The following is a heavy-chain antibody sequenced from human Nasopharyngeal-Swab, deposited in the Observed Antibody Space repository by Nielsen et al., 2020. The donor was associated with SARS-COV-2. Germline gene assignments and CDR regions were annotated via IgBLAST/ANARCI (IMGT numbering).Heavy chain of an antibody. CDR1: GFNFSTQW. J-gene: IGHJ6*02. Sequence: GGSLRLSCAASGFNFSTQWMDWVRQAPGKGLVWVSQMNHGGSGTGYPDSVKGRFTISRDNAKNTLYLQMNGLRVDDTAVYYCARGGFRYGLDAWGQGTTVTVSS. CDR3: ARGGFRYGLDA. V-gene: IGHV3-74*01. D-gene: IGHD1-14*01. CDR2: MNHGGSGT.